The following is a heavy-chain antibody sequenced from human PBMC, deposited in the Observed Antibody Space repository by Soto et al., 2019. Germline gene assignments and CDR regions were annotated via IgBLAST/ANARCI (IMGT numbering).Heavy chain of an antibody. Sequence: QVLLQQWGAGLLKPSETLSLTCAVYGGSFSDYCWSWIRQPPGKGLEWIGEINHSGSTNYNPSLKSRVTISVDTSKSQFSLILSSVTAADTAVYYCARTSRFEYWGQGTLVTVSS. J-gene: IGHJ4*02. D-gene: IGHD6-6*01. V-gene: IGHV4-34*01. CDR3: ARTSRFEY. CDR2: INHSGST. CDR1: GGSFSDYC.